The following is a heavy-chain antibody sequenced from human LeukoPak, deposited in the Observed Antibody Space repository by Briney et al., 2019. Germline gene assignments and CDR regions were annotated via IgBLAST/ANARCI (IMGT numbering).Heavy chain of an antibody. V-gene: IGHV4-59*01. Sequence: SETLSLTCTVSGGSINSYYWSWIRQPPRKGLEWIGYIYYSGSTNYNPSLKSRVTISVDTSKNQFSLKLSSVTAADTAVYYCARDPSYHGGYFDYWGQGTLVTVFS. CDR3: ARDPSYHGGYFDY. CDR2: IYYSGST. D-gene: IGHD2-2*01. J-gene: IGHJ4*02. CDR1: GGSINSYY.